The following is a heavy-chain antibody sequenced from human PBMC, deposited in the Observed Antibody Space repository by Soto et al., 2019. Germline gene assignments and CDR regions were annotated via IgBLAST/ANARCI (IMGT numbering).Heavy chain of an antibody. J-gene: IGHJ4*02. Sequence: QITLKESGPTLVKPTQTLTLTCTFSGFSLSTNGVGVGWIRQPPGKALEWLALIYWDDDKRYSPSLKSRLTIAKDTSKNQVVLTMTNMNPVATATYYFAHSGDGDYEGVFDYWGQGTLDTVFS. V-gene: IGHV2-5*02. CDR3: AHSGDGDYEGVFDY. CDR1: GFSLSTNGVG. D-gene: IGHD4-17*01. CDR2: IYWDDDK.